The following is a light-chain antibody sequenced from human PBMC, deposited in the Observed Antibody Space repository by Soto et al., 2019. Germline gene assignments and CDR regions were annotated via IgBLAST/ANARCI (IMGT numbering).Light chain of an antibody. J-gene: IGKJ1*01. V-gene: IGKV1-17*03. CDR3: LQHKSYPRT. Sequence: DIQMTQSPSDMSASVGDRVTITCRASQDISNFLVWFQQRPGKVPKRLMYSANRLESGVPSRFSGSGSGTESTLTISSLQPEDFATYYCLQHKSYPRTFGQGTKVDIK. CDR1: QDISNF. CDR2: SAN.